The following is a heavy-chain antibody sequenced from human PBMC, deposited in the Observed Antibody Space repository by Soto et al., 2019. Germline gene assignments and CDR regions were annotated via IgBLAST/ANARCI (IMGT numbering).Heavy chain of an antibody. Sequence: SETLSLTCTVSGGSISSSSYYWGWIRQPPGKGLEWIGSIYYSGSTYYNPSLKSRVTISVDTSKNQFSLKLSSVTAADTAVYYCARQVSSSPADYHYGMDVWGKGTTVPVSS. CDR3: ARQVSSSPADYHYGMDV. J-gene: IGHJ6*04. D-gene: IGHD6-6*01. V-gene: IGHV4-39*01. CDR2: IYYSGST. CDR1: GGSISSSSYY.